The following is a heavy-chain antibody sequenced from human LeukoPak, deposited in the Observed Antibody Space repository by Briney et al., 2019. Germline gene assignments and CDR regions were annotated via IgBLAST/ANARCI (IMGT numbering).Heavy chain of an antibody. D-gene: IGHD6-13*01. CDR3: ARDPPGYSSSWD. V-gene: IGHV4-30-4*08. CDR2: IHYSGST. J-gene: IGHJ4*02. Sequence: SETLSLTCTVSGGSISSGDYYWSWIRQPPGKGLEWIGYIHYSGSTYYNPSLKSRVTISVDTSKNQFSLKLSSVTAADTAVYYCARDPPGYSSSWDWGQGTLVTVSS. CDR1: GGSISSGDYY.